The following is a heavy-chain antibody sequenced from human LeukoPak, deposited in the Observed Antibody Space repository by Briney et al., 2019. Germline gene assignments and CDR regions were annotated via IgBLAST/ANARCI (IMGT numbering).Heavy chain of an antibody. V-gene: IGHV1-69*13. CDR3: ARGGYSSSWYWFDP. D-gene: IGHD6-13*01. J-gene: IGHJ5*02. CDR1: GHTSTTYA. CDR2: IIPIFGTA. Sequence: SVKVSCKASGHTSTTYAIHWVRQAPGQGLEWMGGIIPIFGTANYAQKFQGRVTITADESTSTAYMELSSLRSEDTAVYYCARGGYSSSWYWFDPWGQGTLVTVSS.